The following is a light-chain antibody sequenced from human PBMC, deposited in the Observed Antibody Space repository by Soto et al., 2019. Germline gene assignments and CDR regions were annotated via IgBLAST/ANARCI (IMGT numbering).Light chain of an antibody. CDR3: ISYAASNTLVV. Sequence: QSALTQPPSASGSPGQSVTISCTGTSSDVGAYNYVSWYQQHPGKDPKLIIYEVSKRPSGVTDRFSCSKYGNTASLTVSGLQHEDEADYCYISYAASNTLVVFCGGTKVTV. CDR1: SSDVGAYNY. V-gene: IGLV2-8*01. CDR2: EVS. J-gene: IGLJ2*01.